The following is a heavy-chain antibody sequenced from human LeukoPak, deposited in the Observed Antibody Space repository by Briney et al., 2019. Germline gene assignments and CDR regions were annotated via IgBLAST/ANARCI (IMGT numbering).Heavy chain of an antibody. D-gene: IGHD3-22*01. Sequence: ASVKVSCKASGYTFTGYYMHWVRQAPGQGLEWMGWINPNSGGTNYAQRFQGRVTMTRDTSISTAYMELSRLRSDDSAVYYCARYFYDSSGSSSDAYDIWGQGTMVTVSS. CDR2: INPNSGGT. CDR3: ARYFYDSSGSSSDAYDI. CDR1: GYTFTGYY. V-gene: IGHV1-2*02. J-gene: IGHJ3*02.